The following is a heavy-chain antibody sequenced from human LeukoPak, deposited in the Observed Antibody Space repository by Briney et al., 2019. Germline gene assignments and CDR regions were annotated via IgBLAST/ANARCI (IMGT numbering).Heavy chain of an antibody. CDR2: IYYSGST. J-gene: IGHJ4*02. V-gene: IGHV4-59*08. D-gene: IGHD5-18*01. Sequence: PSETLSLTCTVSGGSISSYYWSWIRQPPGKGLEWIGYIYYSGSTYYNPSLKSRVTISVDTSKNQFSLKLSSVTAADTAVYYCARHVQGSYGYIAFETFDYWGQGTLVTVSS. CDR1: GGSISSYY. CDR3: ARHVQGSYGYIAFETFDY.